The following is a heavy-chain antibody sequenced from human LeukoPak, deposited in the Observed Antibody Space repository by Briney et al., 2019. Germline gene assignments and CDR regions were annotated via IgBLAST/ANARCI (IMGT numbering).Heavy chain of an antibody. Sequence: GRSLRLSCAASGFTFSSYGMHWVRQAPGKGLEWVAVIWYDGSNKYYADSVKGRFTISRDNAKNTLYLQMNSLRAEDTAVYYCARVGGNGNIDYWGQGTLVTVSS. D-gene: IGHD4-23*01. CDR3: ARVGGNGNIDY. V-gene: IGHV3-33*01. J-gene: IGHJ4*02. CDR2: IWYDGSNK. CDR1: GFTFSSYG.